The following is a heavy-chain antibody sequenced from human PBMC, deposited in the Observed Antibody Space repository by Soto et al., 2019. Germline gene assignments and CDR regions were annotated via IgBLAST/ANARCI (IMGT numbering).Heavy chain of an antibody. J-gene: IGHJ4*02. Sequence: GGSLRLSCAASGFTFSSYTMHWVRQAPGKGLEWVAVISYDGSNKYYADSVKGRFTISRDDSKNTLFLQMNSLRAEDTAVYFCARVSGWQHYWGQGTLVTVSS. D-gene: IGHD6-19*01. CDR3: ARVSGWQHY. V-gene: IGHV3-30-3*01. CDR2: ISYDGSNK. CDR1: GFTFSSYT.